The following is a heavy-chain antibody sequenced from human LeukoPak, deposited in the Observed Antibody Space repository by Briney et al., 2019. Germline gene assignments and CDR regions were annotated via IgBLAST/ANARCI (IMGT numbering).Heavy chain of an antibody. CDR3: ARAKGAGYNWNDGWDY. Sequence: SETLSLTCTVSGGSITTKNYYWGWIRQTPGTGLEWIGSISYSWNTYYNPSLKSRVTISVDTSKNQFSLKLSSVTAADTAVYYCARAKGAGYNWNDGWDYWGQGTLVTVSS. CDR1: GGSITTKNYY. CDR2: ISYSWNT. D-gene: IGHD1-20*01. J-gene: IGHJ4*02. V-gene: IGHV4-39*07.